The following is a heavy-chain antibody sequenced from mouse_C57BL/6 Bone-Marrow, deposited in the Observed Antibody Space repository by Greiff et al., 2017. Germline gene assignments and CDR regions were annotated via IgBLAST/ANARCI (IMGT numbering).Heavy chain of an antibody. CDR2: IDPSDSYT. CDR3: ARSGYSNPYYYAMDY. Sequence: QVQLQQPGAELVRPGTSVKLSCKASGYTFTSYWMHWVKQRPGQGLEWIGVIDPSDSYTNYNQKFKGKATLTVDTSSSTAYMQLSSLTSEDSAVYYCARSGYSNPYYYAMDYWGQGTSVTVSS. D-gene: IGHD2-5*01. CDR1: GYTFTSYW. V-gene: IGHV1-59*01. J-gene: IGHJ4*01.